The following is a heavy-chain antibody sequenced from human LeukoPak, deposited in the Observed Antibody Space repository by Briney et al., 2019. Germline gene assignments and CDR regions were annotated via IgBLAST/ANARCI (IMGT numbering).Heavy chain of an antibody. D-gene: IGHD1-26*01. V-gene: IGHV4-59*01. CDR3: SRDTVGATASGMDV. J-gene: IGHJ6*02. CDR1: GGSISSYY. CDR2: IYYSGST. Sequence: SETLSLTCTVSGGSISSYYWSWIRQPPGKGLEWIGYIYYSGSTNYNPSLKSRVTVSVDTSKNQFSLKLSSVTAADTAVYYCSRDTVGATASGMDVWGQGTTVTVSS.